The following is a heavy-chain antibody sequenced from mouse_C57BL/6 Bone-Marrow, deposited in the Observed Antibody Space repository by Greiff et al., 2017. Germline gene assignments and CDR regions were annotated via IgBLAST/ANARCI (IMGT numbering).Heavy chain of an antibody. CDR1: GYSITSGYD. D-gene: IGHD1-1*01. CDR2: ISYSGST. CDR3: ARTLVLGSSSDWYFDG. J-gene: IGHJ1*03. V-gene: IGHV3-1*01. Sequence: EVKLQESGPGMVKPSQSLSLTCTVTGYSITSGYDWHWIRHFPGNKLEWMGYISYSGSTNYNPSLKSRISITNDTSKNHFFLKLNSLTTEDTATYYCARTLVLGSSSDWYFDGWGTGTTVTVSS.